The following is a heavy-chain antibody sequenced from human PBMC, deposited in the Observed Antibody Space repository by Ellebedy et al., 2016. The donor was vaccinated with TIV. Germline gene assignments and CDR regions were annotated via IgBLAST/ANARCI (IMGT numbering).Heavy chain of an antibody. Sequence: SETLSLXCSVSGESIRSNYWWSWVRQPPGKGLEWIGEIFHTGSTNYNPSLKSRVTISVDNSKNVFSLNLSSVTAADTAMYYCARERFTGSRFALDYWGQGTLVTVSS. CDR1: GESIRSNYW. CDR3: ARERFTGSRFALDY. V-gene: IGHV4-4*02. J-gene: IGHJ4*02. D-gene: IGHD1-26*01. CDR2: IFHTGST.